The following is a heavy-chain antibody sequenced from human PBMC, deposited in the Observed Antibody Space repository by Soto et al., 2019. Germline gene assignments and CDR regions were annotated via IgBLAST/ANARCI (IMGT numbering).Heavy chain of an antibody. V-gene: IGHV3-73*02. CDR1: GFPFNGSA. J-gene: IGHJ6*02. Sequence: EVQLVESGGGLVHPGGSLKLSCAASGFPFNGSAMHWVRQASGKGLEWVGRIRSKPNNYATAYAASLKGRFTISRDDSKITAYLQMNSLKTEDTAVYYCAGDFYYNMDVWGQGTTVTVSS. CDR2: IRSKPNNYAT. CDR3: AGDFYYNMDV.